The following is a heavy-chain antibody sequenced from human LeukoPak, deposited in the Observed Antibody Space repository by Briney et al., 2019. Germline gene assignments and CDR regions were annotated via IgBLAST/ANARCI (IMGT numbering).Heavy chain of an antibody. CDR2: TYTSGTT. Sequence: SETLSLTCTVSRGSISSDYWSWIRQPAGKGLEWIGLTYTSGTTNDNPSLKSRVTMSLDTSKNQFSLKLNSVTAADTAVYYCARVFHDWGQGTMVTVSS. V-gene: IGHV4-4*07. J-gene: IGHJ3*01. CDR1: RGSISSDY. CDR3: ARVFHD.